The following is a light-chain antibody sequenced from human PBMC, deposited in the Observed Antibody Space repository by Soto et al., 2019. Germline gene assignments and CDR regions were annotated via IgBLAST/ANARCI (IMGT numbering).Light chain of an antibody. CDR1: QSVRRY. Sequence: IVMTPSPATLSVSPGAGVTLSCRASQSVRRYIAWYQVKPGQAPSLLIYGASSRATGIPDRFSGSGSGTDFTLTISRLEPEDFAVYYCQQYVSPPITFGQGTRLEI. CDR3: QQYVSPPIT. V-gene: IGKV3-20*01. CDR2: GAS. J-gene: IGKJ5*01.